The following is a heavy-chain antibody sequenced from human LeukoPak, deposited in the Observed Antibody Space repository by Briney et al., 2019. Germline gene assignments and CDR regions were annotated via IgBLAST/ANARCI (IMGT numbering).Heavy chain of an antibody. Sequence: GGSLRLSCAASGFTFSSYGMHWVRQAPGKGLEWVAVISYDGSNKYYADSVKGRFTISRDNSKNTLYLQMNSLRAEDTAVYYXXXXXCSGGSCNLFQHWGQGTLVTVSS. D-gene: IGHD2-15*01. V-gene: IGHV3-30*03. CDR2: ISYDGSNK. J-gene: IGHJ1*01. CDR1: GFTFSSYG. CDR3: XXXXCSGGSCNLFQH.